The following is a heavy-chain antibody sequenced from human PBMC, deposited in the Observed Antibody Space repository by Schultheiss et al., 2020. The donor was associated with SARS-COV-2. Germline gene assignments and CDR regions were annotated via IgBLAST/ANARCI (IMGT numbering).Heavy chain of an antibody. CDR1: GGSISSGGYY. D-gene: IGHD2-2*01. J-gene: IGHJ4*02. CDR2: IYYSGST. Sequence: SETLSLTCTVSGGSISSGGYYWGWIRQPPGKGLEWIGSIYYSGSTYYNPSLKSRVTISVDTSKNQFSLKLSSVTAADTAVYYCARQGGYCSSTSCPYYFDYWGQGTLVTVSS. CDR3: ARQGGYCSSTSCPYYFDY. V-gene: IGHV4-39*01.